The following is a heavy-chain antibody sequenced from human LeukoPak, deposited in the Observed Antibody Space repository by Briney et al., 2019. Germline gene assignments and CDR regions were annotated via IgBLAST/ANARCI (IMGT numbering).Heavy chain of an antibody. Sequence: PGGSLRLSCAVSGFGVHTFAMNWVRQAPGKGLEWVSSISSSSSYIYYADSVRGRFTISRDDAKNSLYLQMNSLRAEDTAVYYCARDKEQQLAKYNWFDPWGQGTLVTVSS. CDR3: ARDKEQQLAKYNWFDP. D-gene: IGHD6-13*01. CDR1: GFGVHTFA. J-gene: IGHJ5*02. V-gene: IGHV3-21*01. CDR2: ISSSSSYI.